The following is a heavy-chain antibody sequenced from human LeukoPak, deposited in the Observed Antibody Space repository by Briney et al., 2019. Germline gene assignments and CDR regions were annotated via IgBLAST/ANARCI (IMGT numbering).Heavy chain of an antibody. CDR3: SRGFRSSWYDY. V-gene: IGHV3-48*03. Sequence: GGSLRLSCAASGFTFSSYEMNWVRQAPGKGLEWVSYISSSGYTIYYADSVKGRFNISRDNAKNSLYLRMNSLRAEDTATYYCSRGFRSSWYDYWGQGTLVTVSS. CDR1: GFTFSSYE. J-gene: IGHJ4*02. CDR2: ISSSGYTI. D-gene: IGHD6-13*01.